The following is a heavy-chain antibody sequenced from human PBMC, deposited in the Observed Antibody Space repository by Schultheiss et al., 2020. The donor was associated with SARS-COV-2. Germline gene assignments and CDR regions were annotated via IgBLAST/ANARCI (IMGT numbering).Heavy chain of an antibody. D-gene: IGHD3-9*01. V-gene: IGHV3-7*01. J-gene: IGHJ6*02. CDR1: GFTFSSYW. CDR2: IKQDGSEK. Sequence: GGSLRLSCAASGFTFSSYWMSWVRQAPGKGLEWVANIKQDGSEKYYVDSVKGRFTISRDNAKNSLYLQMNSLRAEDTAVYYCARDRGGVRDFDWSVYYYYGMDVWGQGTTVTVSS. CDR3: ARDRGGVRDFDWSVYYYYGMDV.